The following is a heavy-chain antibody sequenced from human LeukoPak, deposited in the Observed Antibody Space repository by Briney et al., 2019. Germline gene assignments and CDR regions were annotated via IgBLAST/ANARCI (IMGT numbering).Heavy chain of an antibody. Sequence: PGGSLRLSCAASGFTFDDYGMSWVRQAPGKGLEWVSGISWNSGSIGYADSVKGRFTISRDNAKNSLYLQMNSLRAEDTALYYCAKGIYDSSGYSYWGQGTLVTVSS. V-gene: IGHV3-9*01. CDR3: AKGIYDSSGYSY. D-gene: IGHD3-22*01. CDR2: ISWNSGSI. CDR1: GFTFDDYG. J-gene: IGHJ4*02.